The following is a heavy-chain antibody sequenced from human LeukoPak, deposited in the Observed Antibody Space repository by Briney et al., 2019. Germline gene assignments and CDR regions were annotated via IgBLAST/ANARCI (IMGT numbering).Heavy chain of an antibody. CDR1: GFTFSSYA. CDR2: TSGSGGST. Sequence: GGSLRLSCAASGFTFSSYAMSWVRQAPGKGLEWVSATSGSGGSTYYADSVKGRFTISRDNSKNTLYLQMNSLRAEDTAVYYCAKYSDILTGYYQGLYYFDYWGQGTLVTVSS. J-gene: IGHJ4*02. V-gene: IGHV3-23*01. D-gene: IGHD3-9*01. CDR3: AKYSDILTGYYQGLYYFDY.